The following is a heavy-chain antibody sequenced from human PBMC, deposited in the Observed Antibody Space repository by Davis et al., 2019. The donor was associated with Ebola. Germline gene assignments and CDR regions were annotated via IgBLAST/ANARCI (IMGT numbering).Heavy chain of an antibody. V-gene: IGHV4-59*01. Sequence: SETLSLTCTVSGGSISSYYWSWIRQPPGKGLEWIGYIYYSGSTNYNPSLKSRVTISVDTSKNQFSLKLSSVTAADTAVYYCARVVNYDFWSGYVYYFDYWGQGTLVTVPS. CDR2: IYYSGST. D-gene: IGHD3-3*01. J-gene: IGHJ4*02. CDR1: GGSISSYY. CDR3: ARVVNYDFWSGYVYYFDY.